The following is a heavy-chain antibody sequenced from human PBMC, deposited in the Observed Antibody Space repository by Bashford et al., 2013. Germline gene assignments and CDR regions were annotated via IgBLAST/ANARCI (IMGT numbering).Heavy chain of an antibody. J-gene: IGHJ4*02. CDR2: IIPIFGTA. Sequence: RQAPGQGLEWMGGIIPIFGTANYAQKFQGRVTITADASTNTAYMELQSLRSDDTAMYYCVRDSSVTGPRRFDYWGQGTLVTVSS. D-gene: IGHD6-19*01. V-gene: IGHV1-69*01. CDR3: VRDSSVTGPRRFDY.